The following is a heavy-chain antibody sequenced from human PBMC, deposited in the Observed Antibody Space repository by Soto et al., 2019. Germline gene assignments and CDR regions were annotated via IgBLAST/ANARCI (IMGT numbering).Heavy chain of an antibody. CDR1: GFTFSSYA. J-gene: IGHJ6*02. CDR3: AKAPLWPLDYYGMDV. Sequence: EVQLLESGGGLVQPGGSLRLSCAASGFTFSSYAMSWVRQAPGKGLDWVSFIGGGGVRMYYADSVKGRFTISRDNSKNTLYLQMSSLRAEDTAVYYCAKAPLWPLDYYGMDVWGQGTTVTVSS. V-gene: IGHV3-23*01. CDR2: IGGGGVRM. D-gene: IGHD3-16*01.